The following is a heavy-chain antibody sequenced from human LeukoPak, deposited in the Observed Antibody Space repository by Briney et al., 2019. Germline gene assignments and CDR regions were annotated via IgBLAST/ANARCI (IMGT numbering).Heavy chain of an antibody. J-gene: IGHJ5*02. CDR3: AREEAGYCSSTSCPLYNWFDP. CDR1: GYTFTGYY. CDR2: INPNSGGT. V-gene: IGHV1-2*02. Sequence: ASVKVSCKASGYTFTGYYMHWVRQAPGQGLEWMGWINPNSGGTNYAQKFQGRVTMTRDTSISTAYMELSRLRSDDTAVYYCAREEAGYCSSTSCPLYNWFDPWGQGTLVTVSS. D-gene: IGHD2-2*03.